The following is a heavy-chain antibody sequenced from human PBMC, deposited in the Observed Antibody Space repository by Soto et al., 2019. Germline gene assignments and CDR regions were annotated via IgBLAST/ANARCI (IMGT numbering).Heavy chain of an antibody. CDR3: PRTRRLYVNAEDGDSGAGLGYY. Sequence: QGQLVQSGAEVKKPGASVKVSCKASGYTFHMFGYTWARQDPGQSLEWVVRISAYDGNTASAKNFQGRVSLSTDTTTWTAFMELRRQISEDTAGFFWPRTRRLYVNAEDGDSGAGLGYYWCQG. CDR1: GYTFHMFG. V-gene: IGHV1-18*01. CDR2: ISAYDGNT. J-gene: IGHJ4*02. D-gene: IGHD2-8*01.